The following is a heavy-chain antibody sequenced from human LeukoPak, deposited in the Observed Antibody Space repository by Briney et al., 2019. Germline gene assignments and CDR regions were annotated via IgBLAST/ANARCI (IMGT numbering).Heavy chain of an antibody. J-gene: IGHJ3*02. CDR2: IYYSGST. V-gene: IGHV4-59*01. Sequence: PESLSLTRTVSGGSLTNYYSSWVRQPPREWLGWVGFIYYSGSTNNNPPLKSRATISVDTSKNQFSLKVRSVTAADTAVYYCATFYCYGDIWGQGTMVTVSS. D-gene: IGHD3-10*01. CDR1: GGSLTNYY. CDR3: ATFYCYGDI.